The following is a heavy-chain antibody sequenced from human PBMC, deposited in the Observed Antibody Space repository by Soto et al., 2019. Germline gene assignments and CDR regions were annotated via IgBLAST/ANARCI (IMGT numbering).Heavy chain of an antibody. CDR1: GVYIGSGNW. Sequence: SETLSLTCAVSGVYIGSGNWWTWVRQTPQRGLEYIGEIFHDGTANYYPSFERRVAISVDKSKNQFSLKLTSVTAEDTAIYFCARLVYDTRLNYMYFDFWGQGALVTVSS. CDR3: ARLVYDTRLNYMYFDF. J-gene: IGHJ4*02. V-gene: IGHV4-4*02. CDR2: IFHDGTA. D-gene: IGHD3-10*01.